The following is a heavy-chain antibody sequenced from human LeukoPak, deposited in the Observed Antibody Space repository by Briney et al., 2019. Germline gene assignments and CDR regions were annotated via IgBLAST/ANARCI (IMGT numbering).Heavy chain of an antibody. CDR3: AKDWDIVVVPAASNWFDP. J-gene: IGHJ5*02. CDR1: GFTFSSYG. CDR2: IRYDGSNK. D-gene: IGHD2-2*01. V-gene: IGHV3-30*02. Sequence: GGSLRLSCAASGFTFSSYGMHWVRQAPGKGLEWVAFIRYDGSNKYYADSVKGRFTISRDNSKNTLYLQMNSLRAEDTAVYYCAKDWDIVVVPAASNWFDPWGQGTLVTVSS.